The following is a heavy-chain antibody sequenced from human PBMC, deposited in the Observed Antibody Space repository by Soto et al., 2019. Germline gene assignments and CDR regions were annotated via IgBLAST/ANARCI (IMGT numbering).Heavy chain of an antibody. CDR2: IYYSGST. J-gene: IGHJ4*02. Sequence: SETLSLTCTVSGGSISSSSYYWGWIRQPPGKGLEWIGSIYYSGSTYYNPSLKIRVTISVDTSKNQFSLKLSSVTAADTAVYYCARSHLHYYDSSGSFDYWGQGTLVTVSS. CDR1: GGSISSSSYY. CDR3: ARSHLHYYDSSGSFDY. V-gene: IGHV4-39*01. D-gene: IGHD3-22*01.